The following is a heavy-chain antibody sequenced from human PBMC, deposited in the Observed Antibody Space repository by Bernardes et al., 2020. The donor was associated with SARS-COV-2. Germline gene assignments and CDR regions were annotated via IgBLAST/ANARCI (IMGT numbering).Heavy chain of an antibody. CDR2: IWFDATNK. V-gene: IGHV3-33*01. CDR1: GFSFRNYG. CDR3: ARSSYFWTRSYMIDR. J-gene: IGHJ5*02. Sequence: GGSLRLCCTVSGFSFRNYGVHWVRKTPNKGLEWVEIIWFDATNKYYADSVKGRFTISRDNSQSTLYLQMNNLRAEDTAIYYCARSSYFWTRSYMIDRWGQGTLVNVSS. D-gene: IGHD3-3*01.